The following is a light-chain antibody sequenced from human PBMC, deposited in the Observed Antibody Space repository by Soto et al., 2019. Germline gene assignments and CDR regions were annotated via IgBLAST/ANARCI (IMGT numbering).Light chain of an antibody. CDR1: SSDDGGYKY. J-gene: IGLJ1*01. CDR2: EVN. Sequence: QSALTQPPSASGSPGQSGTISCTGTSSDDGGYKYVSWYQHHPGKAPKLMIFEVNMRPSGVPDRFSGSKSGNAASLTVAGLQAEDGADYYCSSYAGINNLGVFGTGTKLTVL. V-gene: IGLV2-8*01. CDR3: SSYAGINNLGV.